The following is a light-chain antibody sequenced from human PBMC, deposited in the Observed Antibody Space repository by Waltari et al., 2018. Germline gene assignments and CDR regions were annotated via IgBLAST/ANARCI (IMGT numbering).Light chain of an antibody. CDR2: NNN. Sequence: QQLPVAAPNLLIFNNNHRPAGVPDRFSGSKSGTSASLAISGLQSEDEAEYFCAAWDERLSGWVFGGGTKLTVL. J-gene: IGLJ3*02. CDR3: AAWDERLSGWV. V-gene: IGLV1-44*01.